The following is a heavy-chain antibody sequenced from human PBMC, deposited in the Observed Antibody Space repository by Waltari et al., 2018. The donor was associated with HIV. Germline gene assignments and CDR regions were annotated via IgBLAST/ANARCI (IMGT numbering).Heavy chain of an antibody. Sequence: QVQLVESGGGVVQPGRSLSLSCAASGFTFSRYAMHWVRQAPGKGLEWVAVISYDGSNKYYADSVKGRFTISRDNSKNTLYLQMNSLRAEDTAVYYCARGGGYSSSYYFDYWGQGTLVTVSS. D-gene: IGHD5-12*01. CDR1: GFTFSRYA. V-gene: IGHV3-30-3*01. J-gene: IGHJ4*02. CDR3: ARGGGYSSSYYFDY. CDR2: ISYDGSNK.